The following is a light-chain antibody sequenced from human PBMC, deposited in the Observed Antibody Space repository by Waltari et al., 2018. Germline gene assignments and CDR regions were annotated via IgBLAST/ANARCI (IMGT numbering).Light chain of an antibody. CDR1: HFNMVSNT. V-gene: IGLV1-44*01. Sequence: SVLTQPPSASGTPGPTVTISCSGSHFNMVSNTVKWYQQLPGTAPKLLIYSDYQRPSGVPDRFSASKSGTSASLAISGLQSEDEADYYCSSWDDRLSGVVFGEGTKLTVL. J-gene: IGLJ3*02. CDR3: SSWDDRLSGVV. CDR2: SDY.